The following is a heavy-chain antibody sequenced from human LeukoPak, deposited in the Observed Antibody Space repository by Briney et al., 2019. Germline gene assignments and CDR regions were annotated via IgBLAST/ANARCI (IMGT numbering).Heavy chain of an antibody. D-gene: IGHD6-13*01. J-gene: IGHJ4*02. CDR1: GFTFSNYG. CDR3: ARAPYSSSALDY. Sequence: PGGSLRLSCAASGFTFSNYGMHWVRQVPGKGLEWVAVIWYDGSNQYYADSVKGRFTISRGNSKNTLYLQMNSLRAEDTAVYYCARAPYSSSALDYWGQGTLVTVSS. CDR2: IWYDGSNQ. V-gene: IGHV3-33*01.